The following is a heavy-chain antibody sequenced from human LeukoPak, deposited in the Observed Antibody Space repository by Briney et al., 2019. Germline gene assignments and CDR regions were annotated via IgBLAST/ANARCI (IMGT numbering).Heavy chain of an antibody. J-gene: IGHJ4*02. D-gene: IGHD6-13*01. CDR2: INPSGGRT. V-gene: IGHV1-46*01. CDR1: GYIFTRYY. Sequence: GASVKVSCKAFGYIFTRYYMHWVRQAPGQGLEWMGIINPSGGRTSYAQKFQGRVTMTRDTSTSTVYMELSRLKSEDTAVYYCAREGSIAAAGTAPDYWGQGTLVTVSS. CDR3: AREGSIAAAGTAPDY.